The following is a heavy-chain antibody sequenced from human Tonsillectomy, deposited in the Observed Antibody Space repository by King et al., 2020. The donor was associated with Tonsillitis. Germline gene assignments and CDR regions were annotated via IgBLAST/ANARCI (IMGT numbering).Heavy chain of an antibody. D-gene: IGHD6-6*01. J-gene: IGHJ5*02. CDR2: ITPKIGDT. CDR3: ARSHYSASYNWLDP. Sequence: QLVQSGAEVKKPGASVKVSCKASGYPFTAHYMHWVRQAPGQRLEWMGWITPKIGDTQSTPRFQGRVTLASDSAVPAVYIELTRLPSDDSPVYSCARSHYSASYNWLDPWGQGTQVTVSS. CDR1: GYPFTAHY. V-gene: IGHV1-2*02.